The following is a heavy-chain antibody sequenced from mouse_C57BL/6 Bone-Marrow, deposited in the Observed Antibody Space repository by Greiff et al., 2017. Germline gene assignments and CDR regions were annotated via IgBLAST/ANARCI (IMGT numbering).Heavy chain of an antibody. CDR3: AEKGGNGYDHLYFDV. CDR2: INPSSGYT. D-gene: IGHD2-2*01. V-gene: IGHV1-4*01. Sequence: VQLQQSGAELARPGASVKMSCKASGYTFTSYTMHWVKQRPGQGLEWIGYINPSSGYTKYNQKFKDKATLTADKSSSTAYMQLSSLTSEDSAVYYCAEKGGNGYDHLYFDVWGTGTTVTVSS. CDR1: GYTFTSYT. J-gene: IGHJ1*03.